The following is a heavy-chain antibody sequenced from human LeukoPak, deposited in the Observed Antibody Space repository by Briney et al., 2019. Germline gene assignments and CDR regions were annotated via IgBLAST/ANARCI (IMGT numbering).Heavy chain of an antibody. V-gene: IGHV3-23*01. CDR3: AKGPELATLFYFDY. CDR2: IGDGGGNT. Sequence: PGGSLRLSCAASGFTFSSYALSWVRQAPWKGLEWVSTIGDGGGNTYYADSVKGRFTVSRDNSKNTLYLQMNSPRGEDTAVYYCAKGPELATLFYFDYWGQGTLVTVSS. J-gene: IGHJ4*02. D-gene: IGHD1-14*01. CDR1: GFTFSSYA.